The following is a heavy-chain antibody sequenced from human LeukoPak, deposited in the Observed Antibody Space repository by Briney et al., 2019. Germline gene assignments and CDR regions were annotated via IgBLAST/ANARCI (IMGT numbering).Heavy chain of an antibody. Sequence: ESSETLSLTCTVSGGSISSGDYYWSWIRQPPGKGLEWIGYIYYSGSTYYNPSLKSRVTISVDTSKNQFSLKLSSVTAADTAVYYCARVGSSSWDPKYNWFDPRGQGTLVTVSS. CDR1: GGSISSGDYY. CDR3: ARVGSSSWDPKYNWFDP. CDR2: IYYSGST. D-gene: IGHD6-13*01. V-gene: IGHV4-30-4*01. J-gene: IGHJ5*02.